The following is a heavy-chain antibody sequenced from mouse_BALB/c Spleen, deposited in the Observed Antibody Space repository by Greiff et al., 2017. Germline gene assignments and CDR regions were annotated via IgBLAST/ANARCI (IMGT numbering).Heavy chain of an antibody. CDR2: IDPSDSYT. J-gene: IGHJ3*01. D-gene: IGHD1-1*01. Sequence: VQLQQPGAELVKPGASVKLSCKASGYTFTSYWMHWVKQRPGQGLEWIGEIDPSDSYTNYNQKFKGKATLTVDKSSSTAYMQLSSLTSEDSAVYYCASYGSFFAYWGQGTLVTVSA. V-gene: IGHV1-69*02. CDR3: ASYGSFFAY. CDR1: GYTFTSYW.